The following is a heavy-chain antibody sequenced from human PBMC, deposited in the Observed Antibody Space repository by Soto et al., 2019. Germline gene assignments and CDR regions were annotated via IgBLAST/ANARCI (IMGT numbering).Heavy chain of an antibody. J-gene: IGHJ6*03. V-gene: IGHV1-69*02. CDR2: IIPILGIA. CDR1: GGTFSSYT. D-gene: IGHD2-15*01. CDR3: ARVNCSGGSCYSSGYYYYYMDV. Sequence: QVQLVQSGAEVKKPGSSVKVSCKASGGTFSSYTISWVRQAPGQGLEWMGRIIPILGIANYAQKFQGRVTITAEKSTITAYMELSSLRSDDTAVYYCARVNCSGGSCYSSGYYYYYMDVWGKGTTVTVSS.